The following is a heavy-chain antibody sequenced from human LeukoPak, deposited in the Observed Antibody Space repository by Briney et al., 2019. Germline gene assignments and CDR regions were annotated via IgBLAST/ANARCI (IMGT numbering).Heavy chain of an antibody. D-gene: IGHD3-16*02. CDR1: GGSFSGYY. CDR3: ARAPYHYDYVWGSYRRLYYFDY. V-gene: IGHV4-34*01. CDR2: INHSGST. J-gene: IGHJ4*02. Sequence: SETLSLTCAVYGGSFSGYYWSWIRQPPGKGLEWIGEINHSGSTNYNPSLKSRVTISVDTYKNQFSLKLSSVTAADTAVYYCARAPYHYDYVWGSYRRLYYFDYWGQGTLVTVSS.